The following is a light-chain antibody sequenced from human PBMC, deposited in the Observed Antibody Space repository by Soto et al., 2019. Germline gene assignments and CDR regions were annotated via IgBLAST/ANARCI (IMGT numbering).Light chain of an antibody. Sequence: EIWLMQSLGTLSLSPGERTTPSCLASKSVSCGYLARCQQKPGQAPRPLIYGASSRATGIPDRFSGRESQADFTLTISRLEPEDFVVYYCQQYGSAPPWTVGQGTKVEI. J-gene: IGKJ1*01. V-gene: IGKV3-20*01. CDR1: KSVSCGY. CDR2: GAS. CDR3: QQYGSAPPWT.